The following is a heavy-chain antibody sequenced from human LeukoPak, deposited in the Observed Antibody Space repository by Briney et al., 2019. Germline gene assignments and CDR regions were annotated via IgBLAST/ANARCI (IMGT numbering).Heavy chain of an antibody. J-gene: IGHJ5*02. CDR1: GFTFSSYS. D-gene: IGHD6-13*01. CDR3: ARDRASKGPGIAAAAPDP. V-gene: IGHV3-48*04. CDR2: ISSSSSTI. Sequence: GGSLRLSCAASGFTFSSYSMNWVRQAPGKGLEWDSYISSSSSTIYYADSVKGRFTISRDNAKNSLYLQMNSLRAEDTAVYYCARDRASKGPGIAAAAPDPWGQGTLVTVSS.